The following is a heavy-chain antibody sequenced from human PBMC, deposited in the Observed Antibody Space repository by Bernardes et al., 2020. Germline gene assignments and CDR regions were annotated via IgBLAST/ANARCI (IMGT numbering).Heavy chain of an antibody. Sequence: SETLSLTCAVSGDSIGLGHYFWNWIRQPPGQGLEWIGYIHTSGSTNYNPSLKSRATISLDTSRNQLSRKLNSVTAADTAVYYCARLVVPAGNKVWFDPWGQGTLVTVSS. V-gene: IGHV4-4*09. CDR3: ARLVVPAGNKVWFDP. J-gene: IGHJ5*02. CDR2: IHTSGST. D-gene: IGHD2-2*01. CDR1: GDSIGLGHYF.